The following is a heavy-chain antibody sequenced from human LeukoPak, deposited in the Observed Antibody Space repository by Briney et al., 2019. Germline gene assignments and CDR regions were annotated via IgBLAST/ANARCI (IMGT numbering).Heavy chain of an antibody. J-gene: IGHJ4*02. D-gene: IGHD5-18*01. V-gene: IGHV4-59*08. CDR2: IYYSGST. Sequence: SEALSLTCTVSGGSISSYYWSWIRQPPGKGLEWIGYIYYSGSTNYNPSLKSRVTISVDTSKNQFSLKLSSVTAADTAVYYRARLWRGYSYEKGNFDYWGQGTLVTVSS. CDR1: GGSISSYY. CDR3: ARLWRGYSYEKGNFDY.